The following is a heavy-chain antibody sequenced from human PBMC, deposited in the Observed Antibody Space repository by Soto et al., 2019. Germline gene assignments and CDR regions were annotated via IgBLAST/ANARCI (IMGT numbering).Heavy chain of an antibody. CDR2: IIPIFGTA. Sequence: GASVKGSRKASGGTLSSYAISWGGQAPGQRLEWMGGIIPIFGTANYAQKFQGRVTITADESTSTAYMELSSLRSEDTAVYYCARAGGYYYDSSGYPFDYWGQGTLVTVSS. D-gene: IGHD3-22*01. J-gene: IGHJ4*02. CDR1: GGTLSSYA. V-gene: IGHV1-69*13. CDR3: ARAGGYYYDSSGYPFDY.